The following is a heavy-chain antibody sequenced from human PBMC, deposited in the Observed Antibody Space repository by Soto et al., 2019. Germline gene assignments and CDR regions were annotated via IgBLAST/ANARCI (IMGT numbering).Heavy chain of an antibody. Sequence: GASVKVSCKASGGTFSSYAISWVRQAPGQGREWMGGIIPSFGTANYAQKVQGRVTITADKSTSTAYMELSSLRSEDTSVSYCASDPSRSAQDYSYSCMDVWGPGTTVTVSS. CDR1: GGTFSSYA. CDR2: IIPSFGTA. D-gene: IGHD6-6*01. CDR3: ASDPSRSAQDYSYSCMDV. V-gene: IGHV1-69*06. J-gene: IGHJ6*02.